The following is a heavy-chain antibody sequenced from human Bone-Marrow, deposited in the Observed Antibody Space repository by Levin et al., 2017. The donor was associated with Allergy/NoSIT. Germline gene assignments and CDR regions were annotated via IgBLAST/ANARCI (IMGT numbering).Heavy chain of an antibody. D-gene: IGHD4-11*01. CDR2: ISSSGFSI. CDR3: ARSSKSGFYYGLDV. Sequence: GGSLRLSCAASGFTFSYHYMTWIRQRPGKGLEWVSYISSSGFSIHYADSVKGRVTISRDNAKKSMYLEMNSLGGEDTAVYYCARSSKSGFYYGLDVWGQGTTVTVFS. J-gene: IGHJ6*02. CDR1: GFTFSYHY. V-gene: IGHV3-11*01.